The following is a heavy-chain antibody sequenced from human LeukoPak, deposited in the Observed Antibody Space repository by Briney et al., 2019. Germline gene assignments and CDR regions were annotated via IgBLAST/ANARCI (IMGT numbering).Heavy chain of an antibody. CDR2: IIPILGIA. CDR3: ARASARYSYGALEY. D-gene: IGHD5-18*01. J-gene: IGHJ4*02. CDR1: GGTFSSYT. Sequence: AASVKVSCKAPGGTFSSYTISWVRQAPGQGLEWMGRIIPILGIANYAQKFQGRVTITADKSTSTAYMELSSLRSEDTAVYYCARASARYSYGALEYWGQGTLVTVSS. V-gene: IGHV1-69*02.